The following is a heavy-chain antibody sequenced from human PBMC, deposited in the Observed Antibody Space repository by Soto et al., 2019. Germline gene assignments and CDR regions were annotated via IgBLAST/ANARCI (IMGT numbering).Heavy chain of an antibody. Sequence: QVQLVESGGGVVQPGRSLRLSCAASGFTFSSYGMHWVRQAPGKGLEWVAVISYDGSNKYYADSVKGRFTISRDNSKNTLYLQMTSLRAEDTAVYYCAKGGGYKPQADFDYWGQGTLVTVSS. V-gene: IGHV3-30*18. CDR2: ISYDGSNK. J-gene: IGHJ4*02. D-gene: IGHD5-12*01. CDR1: GFTFSSYG. CDR3: AKGGGYKPQADFDY.